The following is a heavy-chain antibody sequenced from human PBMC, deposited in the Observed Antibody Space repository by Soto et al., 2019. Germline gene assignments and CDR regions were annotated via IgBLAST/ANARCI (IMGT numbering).Heavy chain of an antibody. Sequence: GGSLRLSCAASGFTFSSYSMNWVRQAPGKGLEWVSSISSSSSYIYYADSVKGRFTISRDNAKNSLYMQMNTLRAEDTAVYYCARDLGWARKTWDLDYWGQGTLGTGSS. CDR3: ARDLGWARKTWDLDY. D-gene: IGHD3-3*01. CDR2: ISSSSSYI. CDR1: GFTFSSYS. V-gene: IGHV3-21*01. J-gene: IGHJ4*02.